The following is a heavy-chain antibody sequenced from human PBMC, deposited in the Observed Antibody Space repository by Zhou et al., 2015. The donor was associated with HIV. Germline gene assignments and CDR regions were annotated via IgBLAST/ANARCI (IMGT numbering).Heavy chain of an antibody. D-gene: IGHD5-24*01. CDR1: GGTFSSYA. CDR2: IIPIFGTA. J-gene: IGHJ4*02. CDR3: ARGGDGYNKGDQPAYYFDY. V-gene: IGHV1-69*12. Sequence: QVQLVQSGAEVKKPGSSVKVSCKASGGTFSSYAISWVRQAPGQGLEWMGGIIPIFGTANYAQKFQGRVTITADESTSTAYMELSSLRSEDTAVYYCARGGDGYNKGDQPAYYFDYWGQGTLVTVSS.